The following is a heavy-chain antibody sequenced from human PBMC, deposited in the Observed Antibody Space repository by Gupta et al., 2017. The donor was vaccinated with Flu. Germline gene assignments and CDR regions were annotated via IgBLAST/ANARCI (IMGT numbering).Heavy chain of an antibody. CDR3: ARDGMRWPTYYFDS. D-gene: IGHD1-1*01. Sequence: EVQLVESGGGLVQSGGSLRLSCAASGFTLESHSMHWVRQAPGKGLEWVSYINSRSTTIYYADSVKGRFTISRDNAQNSLYLQMNSLRDEDTAVYYCARDGMRWPTYYFDSWGQGTLVTVSS. CDR2: INSRSTTI. CDR1: GFTLESHS. V-gene: IGHV3-48*02. J-gene: IGHJ4*02.